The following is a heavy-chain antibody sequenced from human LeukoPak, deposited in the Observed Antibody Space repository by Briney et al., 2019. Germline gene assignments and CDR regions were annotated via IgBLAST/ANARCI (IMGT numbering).Heavy chain of an antibody. CDR3: ARDFGTGSYLEY. J-gene: IGHJ4*02. CDR2: INPDNGNT. Sequence: ASVKVSCKPSGYTFTTYGLSWVRQAPGQGQEWMGWINPDNGNTNYAQKFRGRVTMTTDASTSTVYMELRSLRSDDTAVYYCARDFGTGSYLEYWGQGTPITVSS. CDR1: GYTFTTYG. V-gene: IGHV1-18*01. D-gene: IGHD3-10*01.